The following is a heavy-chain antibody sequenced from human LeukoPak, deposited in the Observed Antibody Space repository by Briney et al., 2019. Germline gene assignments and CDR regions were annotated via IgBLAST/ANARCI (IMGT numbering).Heavy chain of an antibody. CDR1: GFTLSNYA. CDR2: ITYDGSNK. V-gene: IGHV3-30*04. J-gene: IGHJ6*03. CDR3: AKDHMDV. Sequence: GRSLRLSCAASGFTLSNYAMHWVRQAPGKGLEWVAIITYDGSNKDYADVVKGRFTISRDNSKNTLYLQMNSLRAEDTAVYYCAKDHMDVWGKGTTVTISS.